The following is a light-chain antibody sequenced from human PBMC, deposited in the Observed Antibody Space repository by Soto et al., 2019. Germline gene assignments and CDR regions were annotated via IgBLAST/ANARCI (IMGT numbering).Light chain of an antibody. Sequence: QSVRTQPASVSGSPGQSITISCTGTSSEVGGYNYVSWYQQYPGKAPKLMIFGVSDRPSGVSNRFSGSKSGNTASLTISGLQAEDEADYYCSSYKTSSTVVVFGGGTKVTVL. J-gene: IGLJ2*01. CDR3: SSYKTSSTVVV. CDR2: GVS. CDR1: SSEVGGYNY. V-gene: IGLV2-14*01.